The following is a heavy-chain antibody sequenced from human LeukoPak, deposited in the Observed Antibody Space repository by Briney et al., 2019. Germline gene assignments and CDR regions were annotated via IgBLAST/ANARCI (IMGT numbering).Heavy chain of an antibody. V-gene: IGHV4-34*01. CDR3: ARGGSGWRNFDY. CDR2: INHSGST. D-gene: IGHD6-19*01. CDR1: GFTFSSYS. Sequence: GSLRLSCAASGFTFSSYSMNWVRQPPGKGLEWIGEINHSGSTNYNPSLKSRVTISVDTSKNQFSLKLSSVTAADTAVYYCARGGSGWRNFDYWGQGTLVTVSS. J-gene: IGHJ4*02.